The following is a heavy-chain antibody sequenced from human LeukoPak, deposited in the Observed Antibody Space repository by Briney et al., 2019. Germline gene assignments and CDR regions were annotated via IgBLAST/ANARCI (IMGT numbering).Heavy chain of an antibody. J-gene: IGHJ4*02. D-gene: IGHD2-21*01. CDR1: GFTFSSYA. CDR2: ISGSGGST. Sequence: PGGSLRLSCAASGFTFSSYAMSRVRQAPGKGLEWVSAISGSGGSTYYVDSVKGRFTISRDNSKNTLYLQMNSLRAEDTAVYYCAKAGVIAIPFDYWGQGTLVTVSS. V-gene: IGHV3-23*01. CDR3: AKAGVIAIPFDY.